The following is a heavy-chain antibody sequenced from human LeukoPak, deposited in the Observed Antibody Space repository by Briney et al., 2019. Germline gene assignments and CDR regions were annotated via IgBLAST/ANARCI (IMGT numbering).Heavy chain of an antibody. CDR3: AKGVHSSGWWATPPRDYLDY. V-gene: IGHV3-33*06. Sequence: GGSLRLSCAVSGFTFSTFGMHWVRQAPGKGLEWVADIWYDGINKYYADSVKGRFTISRDNSKNTLYPQMNSLTAEDTAVYYCAKGVHSSGWWATPPRDYLDYWGQGTLVTVSS. D-gene: IGHD6-19*01. CDR2: IWYDGINK. J-gene: IGHJ4*02. CDR1: GFTFSTFG.